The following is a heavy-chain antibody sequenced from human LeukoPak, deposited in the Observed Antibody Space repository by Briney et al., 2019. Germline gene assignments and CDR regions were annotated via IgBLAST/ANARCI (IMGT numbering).Heavy chain of an antibody. CDR2: ISGSGGST. J-gene: IGHJ6*03. V-gene: IGHV3-23*01. Sequence: EGSLRLSCAASGFTFSSYAMSWVRQAPGKGLEWVSAISGSGGSTYYADSVKGRFTISRDNSKNTLYLQVNSLRVEDTAVYYCAREGTGSYMDVWGKGTTVTVSS. CDR1: GFTFSSYA. D-gene: IGHD1/OR15-1a*01. CDR3: AREGTGSYMDV.